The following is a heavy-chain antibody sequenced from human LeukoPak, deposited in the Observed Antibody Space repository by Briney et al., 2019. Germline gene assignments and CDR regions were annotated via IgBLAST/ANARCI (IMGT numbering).Heavy chain of an antibody. CDR3: ARLKGGFYYYYYMDV. Sequence: SETLSLTCTVSGYSISSGYYWGWIRQPPGKGLEWIGSIYYSGSTYYNPSLKSRVTISVDTSKNQFPLKLSSVTAADTAVYYCARLKGGFYYYYYMDVWGKGTTVTISS. CDR2: IYYSGST. D-gene: IGHD5-12*01. CDR1: GYSISSGYY. V-gene: IGHV4-38-2*02. J-gene: IGHJ6*03.